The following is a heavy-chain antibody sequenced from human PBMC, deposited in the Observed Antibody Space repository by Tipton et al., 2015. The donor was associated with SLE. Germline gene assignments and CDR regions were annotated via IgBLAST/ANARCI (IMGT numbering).Heavy chain of an antibody. CDR2: IDHSGST. CDR1: GGSFSGFY. J-gene: IGHJ4*02. Sequence: TLSLTCAVYGGSFSGFYWNWIRQPPGKGLEWIGEIDHSGSTNYNPSLKSRVTISLDTSKNQLSLRVGSVTAADTAVYYCARGPRSMGGSTRVDTWGQGTLVTVSS. D-gene: IGHD2-2*01. CDR3: ARGPRSMGGSTRVDT. V-gene: IGHV4-34*01.